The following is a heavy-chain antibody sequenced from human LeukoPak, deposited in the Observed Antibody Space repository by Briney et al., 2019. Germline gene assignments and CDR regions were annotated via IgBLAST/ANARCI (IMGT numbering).Heavy chain of an antibody. CDR2: IWYDGSNK. CDR3: ARDLGGYSYCYYGMDV. Sequence: GGSLRLSCAAPGFTFSSYGMHWVRQAPGKGLEWVAVIWYDGSNKYYADSVKGRFTISRDNSKNTLYLQMNSLRAEDTAVYYCARDLGGYSYCYYGMDVWGQGTTVTVSS. V-gene: IGHV3-33*01. J-gene: IGHJ6*02. D-gene: IGHD5-18*01. CDR1: GFTFSSYG.